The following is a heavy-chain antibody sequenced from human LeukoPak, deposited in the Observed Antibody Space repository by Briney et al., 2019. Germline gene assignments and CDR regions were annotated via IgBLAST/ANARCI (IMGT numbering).Heavy chain of an antibody. V-gene: IGHV3-64*02. CDR1: GFTFSSYA. CDR2: ITNNGGRT. CDR3: ARLFRVVVPAANTHFDY. Sequence: GGSLRLSCAASGFTFSSYAMHWVRQAPGKGLEYLSGITNNGGRTYYADSVKGRFIVSRDNSKNTLYLQMNSLRAEDTAVYYCARLFRVVVPAANTHFDYWGQGTLVTVSS. J-gene: IGHJ4*02. D-gene: IGHD2-2*01.